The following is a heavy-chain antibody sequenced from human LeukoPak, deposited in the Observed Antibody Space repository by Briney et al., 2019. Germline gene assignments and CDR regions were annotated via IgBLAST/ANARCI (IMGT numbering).Heavy chain of an antibody. CDR3: ARGSYYYDSSGYYYDAFDI. CDR2: IYYSGST. Sequence: SETLSLTCTVSGGSISTYYWSWIRQSPGKGLEWIGYIYYSGSTNYNPSLKSRVTMSVDTSKNQFSLKLSSVTAADTAVYYCARGSYYYDSSGYYYDAFDIWGQGTMVTVSS. CDR1: GGSISTYY. V-gene: IGHV4-59*12. D-gene: IGHD3-22*01. J-gene: IGHJ3*02.